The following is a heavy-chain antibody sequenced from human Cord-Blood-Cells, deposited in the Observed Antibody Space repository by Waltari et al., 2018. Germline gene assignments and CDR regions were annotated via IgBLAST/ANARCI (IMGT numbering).Heavy chain of an antibody. J-gene: IGHJ4*02. CDR2: INHSGRT. CDR1: GGSFSGYY. Sequence: QVQLQQWGAGLLKPSETLSLTCAVYGGSFSGYYWSWISQPPGKGLEWIGEINHSGRTNYHPSLKRRVTRSVDTSKDQFSLKLSSVTAADTAVDYWARLSRHLVDYWGQGTLVTVSA. D-gene: IGHD6-6*01. CDR3: ARLSRHLVDY. V-gene: IGHV4-34*01.